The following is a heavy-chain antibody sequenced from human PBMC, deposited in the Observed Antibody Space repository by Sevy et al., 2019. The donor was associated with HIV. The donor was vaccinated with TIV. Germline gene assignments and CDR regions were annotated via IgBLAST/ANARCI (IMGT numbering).Heavy chain of an antibody. J-gene: IGHJ6*02. CDR1: GFTFSSYA. V-gene: IGHV3-30-3*01. Sequence: GGSLRLSCAASGFTFSSYAMHWVRQAPGKGLEWVAVISYDGSNKYYADSVKGRFTISRDNSKNTLYLQMISLRAEDTAVYYCARDSPVAGTPFLGSYYYYGMDVWGQGTTVTVSS. CDR3: ARDSPVAGTPFLGSYYYYGMDV. D-gene: IGHD6-19*01. CDR2: ISYDGSNK.